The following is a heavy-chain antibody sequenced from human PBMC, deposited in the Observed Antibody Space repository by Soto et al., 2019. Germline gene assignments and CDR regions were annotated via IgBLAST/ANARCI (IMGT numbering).Heavy chain of an antibody. V-gene: IGHV3-23*01. D-gene: IGHD5-18*01. CDR2: ISGSGGST. CDR3: AKDAPGYSYAQMTFDY. CDR1: GFTFSSYA. Sequence: EVQLLESGGGLVQPGGSLRLSCAASGFTFSSYAMSWVRQAPGKGLEWVSAISGSGGSTYYADSVKGRFTISRDNSKNPLYLQMNSLRAEDTAVYYCAKDAPGYSYAQMTFDYWGQGTLVTVSS. J-gene: IGHJ4*02.